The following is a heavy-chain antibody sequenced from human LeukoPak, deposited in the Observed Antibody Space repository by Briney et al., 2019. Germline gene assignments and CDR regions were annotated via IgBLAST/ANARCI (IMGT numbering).Heavy chain of an antibody. Sequence: SETLSLTCTVYGVSISNYYWSWIRQPPGKGLEWIGYIHYSGSTNYNPSLKSRLTISVDTSKNQFSLKLTSVTAADTAVYYCARQEGGFDPWGQGTLVTVSS. CDR3: ARQEGGFDP. J-gene: IGHJ5*02. CDR1: GVSISNYY. V-gene: IGHV4-59*08. D-gene: IGHD1-26*01. CDR2: IHYSGST.